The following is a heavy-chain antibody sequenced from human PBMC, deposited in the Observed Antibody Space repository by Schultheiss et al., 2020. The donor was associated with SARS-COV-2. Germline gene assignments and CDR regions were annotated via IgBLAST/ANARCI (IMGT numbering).Heavy chain of an antibody. CDR1: GSSITGFF. V-gene: IGHV4-59*01. CDR3: ARDQLGYDWNDVPPYYFDY. CDR2: IYFTGIT. D-gene: IGHD1-1*01. J-gene: IGHJ4*02. Sequence: SETLSLTCSVSGSSITGFFWTWIRQPPGKGLDPIGNIYFTGITKYNPSLKSRVTISIDTSKNQFSLKLGSVTAADTAVYYCARDQLGYDWNDVPPYYFDYWGQGTLVTVSS.